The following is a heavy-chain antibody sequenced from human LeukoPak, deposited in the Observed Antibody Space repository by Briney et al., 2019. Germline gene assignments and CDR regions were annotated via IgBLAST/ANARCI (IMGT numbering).Heavy chain of an antibody. CDR1: GFTFTDYA. D-gene: IGHD6-19*01. Sequence: GGSLRLSCAASGFTFTDYAMGWVRQAPGQGLEWASTISASGSTTYYADSVRGRLTISRDNSKNTLSLQMSSLRAEDTAVYYCAKARTPYNSGFDYWGQGTLVAVSS. J-gene: IGHJ4*02. V-gene: IGHV3-23*01. CDR3: AKARTPYNSGFDY. CDR2: ISASGSTT.